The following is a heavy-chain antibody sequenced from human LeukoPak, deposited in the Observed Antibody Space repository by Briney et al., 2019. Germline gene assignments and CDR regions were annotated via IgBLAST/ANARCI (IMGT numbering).Heavy chain of an antibody. J-gene: IGHJ5*02. Sequence: GGPLRLSCAASGFTFSSYWMSWVRQAPGKGLEWVANIKQDGSEKYYVDSVKGRFTISRDNAKNSLYLQMNSLRAEDTAVYYCARDQGYYGSGSYYTWGQGTLVTVSS. D-gene: IGHD3-10*01. CDR2: IKQDGSEK. CDR1: GFTFSSYW. CDR3: ARDQGYYGSGSYYT. V-gene: IGHV3-7*01.